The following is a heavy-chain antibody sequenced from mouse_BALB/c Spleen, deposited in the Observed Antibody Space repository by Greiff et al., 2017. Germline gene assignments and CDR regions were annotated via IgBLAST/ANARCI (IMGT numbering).Heavy chain of an antibody. CDR2: INPSSGYT. Sequence: VQLVESGAELARPGASVKMSCKASGYTFTSYTMHWVKQRPGQGLEWIGYINPSSGYTNYNQKFKDKATLTADKSSSTAYMQLSSLTSEDSAVYYCARALLRDYFDYWGQGTTLTDSS. D-gene: IGHD1-1*01. J-gene: IGHJ2*01. CDR3: ARALLRDYFDY. V-gene: IGHV1-4*01. CDR1: GYTFTSYT.